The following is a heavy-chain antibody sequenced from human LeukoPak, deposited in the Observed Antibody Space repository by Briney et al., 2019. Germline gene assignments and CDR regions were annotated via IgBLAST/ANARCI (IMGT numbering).Heavy chain of an antibody. V-gene: IGHV3-7*01. Sequence: GGSLRLSCAASGFAFSSYWMSWVRQAPGKGLEWVANIKQDGSEKYYVDSVKGRFTISRDNAKNSLYLQMNSLRAEDTAVYYCARSVRLHRGYYGSGIGGYWYFDLWGRGTLVTVSS. CDR1: GFAFSSYW. D-gene: IGHD3-10*01. J-gene: IGHJ2*01. CDR2: IKQDGSEK. CDR3: ARSVRLHRGYYGSGIGGYWYFDL.